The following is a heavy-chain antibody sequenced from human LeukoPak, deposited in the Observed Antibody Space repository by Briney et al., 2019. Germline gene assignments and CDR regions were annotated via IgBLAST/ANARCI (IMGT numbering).Heavy chain of an antibody. D-gene: IGHD2-2*01. V-gene: IGHV4-39*07. CDR2: IYYSGST. Sequence: PSETLSLTCTVSGGSISSSSYYWGWIRQPPGKGLEWIGSIYYSGSTYYNPSLKSRVTISVDTSKNQFSLKLSSVTAADTAVYYCARERTSCSGWFDPWGQGTLVTVSS. CDR3: ARERTSCSGWFDP. CDR1: GGSISSSSYY. J-gene: IGHJ5*02.